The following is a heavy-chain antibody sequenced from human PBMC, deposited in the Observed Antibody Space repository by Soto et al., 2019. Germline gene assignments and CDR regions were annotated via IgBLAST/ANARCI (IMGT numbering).Heavy chain of an antibody. Sequence: PWEPLKISCKVSGNSITTYWINWVRQMPGKGLEWLGLIYIGDSHTRYSPSFQGQVTISADKSISTAYLQWSSLKASDTAMYYCARHLSAYYDSESYYPSGMDVWGQGTPVTVSS. CDR1: GNSITTYW. J-gene: IGHJ6*02. CDR3: ARHLSAYYDSESYYPSGMDV. CDR2: IYIGDSHT. V-gene: IGHV5-51*01. D-gene: IGHD3-10*01.